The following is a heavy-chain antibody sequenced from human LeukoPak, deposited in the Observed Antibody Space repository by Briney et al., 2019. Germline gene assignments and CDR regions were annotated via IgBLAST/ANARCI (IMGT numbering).Heavy chain of an antibody. CDR1: GYTITGYY. Sequence: GASVKVSCKASGYTITGYYMHWVRQAPGQGLEWMGWINPNSGGTNYAQKFQGRVTMTRDTSISTAYMELSRLRSDDTAVYYCARSGPGYYRNWFDPWGQGTLVTVSS. CDR2: INPNSGGT. D-gene: IGHD1-26*01. J-gene: IGHJ5*02. V-gene: IGHV1-2*02. CDR3: ARSGPGYYRNWFDP.